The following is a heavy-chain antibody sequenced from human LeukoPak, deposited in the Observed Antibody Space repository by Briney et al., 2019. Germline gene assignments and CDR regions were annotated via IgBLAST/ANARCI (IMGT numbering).Heavy chain of an antibody. CDR3: ARSRGVRYCSGGSCSAGFDY. V-gene: IGHV5-51*01. CDR2: IYPGDSDT. Sequence: GESLQISCQGSGYSFTSYWIGWVRQMPGKGLEWMGIIYPGDSDTRYSPSFQGQVTISADKSISTAYLQWSSLRASDTAMYYCARSRGVRYCSGGSCSAGFDYWGQGTLVTVSS. CDR1: GYSFTSYW. D-gene: IGHD2-15*01. J-gene: IGHJ4*02.